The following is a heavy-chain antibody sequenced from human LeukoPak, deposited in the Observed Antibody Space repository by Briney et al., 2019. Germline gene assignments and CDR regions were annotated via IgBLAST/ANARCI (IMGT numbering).Heavy chain of an antibody. V-gene: IGHV3-23*01. Sequence: GGSLRLSCAAFGFTFSSYAMGWVRQAPGKGLEWVSAISGSGGSTYYADSVKGRFTISRDNSKNTLYLQMNSLRAEDTAVYYCAKGGYCSSTSCYGEDAFDIWGQGTMVTVSS. CDR1: GFTFSSYA. D-gene: IGHD2-2*01. J-gene: IGHJ3*02. CDR3: AKGGYCSSTSCYGEDAFDI. CDR2: ISGSGGST.